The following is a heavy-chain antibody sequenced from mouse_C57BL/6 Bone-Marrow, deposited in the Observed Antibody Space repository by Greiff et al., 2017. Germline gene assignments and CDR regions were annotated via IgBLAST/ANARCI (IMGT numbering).Heavy chain of an antibody. CDR2: ISSGGDYI. CDR1: GFTFSSYA. J-gene: IGHJ3*01. CDR3: TRDYYGSSYVAWFAY. V-gene: IGHV5-9-1*02. Sequence: DVQLVESGEGLVKPGGSLKLSCAASGFTFSSYAMSWVRQTPEKRLEWVAYISSGGDYIYYADTVKGRFTISRDNARNTLYLQMSSLKSEDTAMYYCTRDYYGSSYVAWFAYWGQGTLVTVSA. D-gene: IGHD1-1*01.